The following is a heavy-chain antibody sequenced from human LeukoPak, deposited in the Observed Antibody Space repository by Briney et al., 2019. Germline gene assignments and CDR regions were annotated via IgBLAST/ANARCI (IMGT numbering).Heavy chain of an antibody. J-gene: IGHJ4*02. Sequence: GGSLRLSCEASGFKFDDYGMHRARQVPGKGLEWVSSISWNSENIEYADSVKGRFTISRDNAKKSLVLQMNSLRADDTALYYCAKDKSVAGTKTAYFDFWGQGTLVTVSS. V-gene: IGHV3-9*01. CDR2: ISWNSENI. CDR1: GFKFDDYG. D-gene: IGHD6-19*01. CDR3: AKDKSVAGTKTAYFDF.